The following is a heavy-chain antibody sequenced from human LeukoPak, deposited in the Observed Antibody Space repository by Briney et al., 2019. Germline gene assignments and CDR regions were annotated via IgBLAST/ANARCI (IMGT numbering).Heavy chain of an antibody. J-gene: IGHJ4*02. CDR2: IHYSGIT. Sequence: SETLSLTCTVSGDSISIYYWSWTRQPPGKGLEYIGYIHYSGITNYNPSLKSRVTMSVDTSKNQFSLKLSSVTAADTAVYYCARHKNSGTYPLDSWGQGTLVTVSS. CDR3: ARHKNSGTYPLDS. CDR1: GDSISIYY. V-gene: IGHV4-59*08. D-gene: IGHD3-10*01.